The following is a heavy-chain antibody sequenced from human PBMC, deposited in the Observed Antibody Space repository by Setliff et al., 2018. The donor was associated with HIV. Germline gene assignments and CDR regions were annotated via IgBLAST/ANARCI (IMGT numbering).Heavy chain of an antibody. J-gene: IGHJ2*01. V-gene: IGHV3-7*01. CDR3: ARDRDRQFNWYLDL. Sequence: GESLKISCAASGFTFNSYWMSWVRQAPGKGLEWVANIKRDGSEKDYADSVKGRFTISRDNAENSVHLQMNSLRAEDTAVYYCARDRDRQFNWYLDLWGRGTLVTVSS. CDR1: GFTFNSYW. CDR2: IKRDGSEK.